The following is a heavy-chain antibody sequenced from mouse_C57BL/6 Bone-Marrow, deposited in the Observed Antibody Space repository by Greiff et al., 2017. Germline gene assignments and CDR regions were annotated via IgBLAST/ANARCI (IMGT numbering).Heavy chain of an antibody. D-gene: IGHD2-4*01. CDR3: ARNGYDYGLNY. J-gene: IGHJ4*01. Sequence: VHLVESGPGLVQPSQSLSITCTVSGFSLTSYGVHWVRQSPGKGLEWLGVIWSGGSTDYNAAFISSLSISKDNSKSQVFCKMNSLQADDTAIYYCARNGYDYGLNYWGQGTSVTVSS. CDR2: IWSGGST. V-gene: IGHV2-2*01. CDR1: GFSLTSYG.